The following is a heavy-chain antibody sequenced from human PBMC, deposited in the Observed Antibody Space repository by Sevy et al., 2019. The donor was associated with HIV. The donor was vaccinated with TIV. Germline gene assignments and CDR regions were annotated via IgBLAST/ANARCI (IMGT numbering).Heavy chain of an antibody. CDR3: AKGRISEAAYYYGLDV. J-gene: IGHJ6*02. D-gene: IGHD3-10*01. V-gene: IGHV3-9*01. CDR1: GLNFDHYG. CDR2: INYNSGRV. Sequence: GGSLRLSCATFGLNFDHYGMHWVRQSPEKDLEWVAGINYNSGRVGYGDSVKGRFTISRDNTKESLYLEMTSLKTEDTALYYCAKGRISEAAYYYGLDVWGQGTTVTVSS.